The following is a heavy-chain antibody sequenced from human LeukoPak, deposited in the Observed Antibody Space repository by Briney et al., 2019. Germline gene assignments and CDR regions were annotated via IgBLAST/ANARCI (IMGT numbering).Heavy chain of an antibody. V-gene: IGHV4-59*01. Sequence: SETLSLTCSVSGASLSSYYWDWLRQSPGKGLEGIGYISDTGKNDAHPSLKSRVSISLDMSKKQFSLRLRSVTAADSAVYYCATGYYEPFATWGPGILVTVSS. CDR3: ATGYYEPFAT. CDR2: ISDTGKN. D-gene: IGHD1-26*01. J-gene: IGHJ5*02. CDR1: GASLSSYY.